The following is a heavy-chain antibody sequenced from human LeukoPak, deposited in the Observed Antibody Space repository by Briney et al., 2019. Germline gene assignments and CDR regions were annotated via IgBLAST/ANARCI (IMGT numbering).Heavy chain of an antibody. CDR1: GFTFSSYW. Sequence: GSLRLSCAASGFTFSSYWMSWVRQALGKGLEWVANIKQDGSEKYYVDSVKGRFTISRDNAKNSLYLQINNLRAEDTAVFYCATGYCTSTTCYRSRFDYWGQGTLVTVSS. J-gene: IGHJ4*02. CDR2: IKQDGSEK. V-gene: IGHV3-7*01. D-gene: IGHD2-2*01. CDR3: ATGYCTSTTCYRSRFDY.